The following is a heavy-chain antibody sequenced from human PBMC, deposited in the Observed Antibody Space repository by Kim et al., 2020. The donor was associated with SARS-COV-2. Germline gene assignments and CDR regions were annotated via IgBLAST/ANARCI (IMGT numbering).Heavy chain of an antibody. CDR2: IYYSGST. J-gene: IGHJ5*02. D-gene: IGHD3-10*01. CDR3: AREDGILWGDNWFDP. Sequence: SETLSLTCTVSGGSISSGGYYWSWIRQHPGKGLEWIGYIYYSGSTYYNPSLKSRVTISVDTSKNQFSLKLSSVTAADTAVYYCAREDGILWGDNWFDPWGQGTLVTVSS. V-gene: IGHV4-31*03. CDR1: GGSISSGGYY.